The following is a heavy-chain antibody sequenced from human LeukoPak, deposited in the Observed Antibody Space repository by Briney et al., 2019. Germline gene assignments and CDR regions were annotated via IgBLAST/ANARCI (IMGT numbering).Heavy chain of an antibody. V-gene: IGHV3-30*18. CDR1: GFTFSSYG. Sequence: PGGSLRLSRAASGFTFSSYGMHWVRQAPGKGLEWVAVISYDGSNKYYADSVKGRLTISRDNSKNTLYLQMNSLRAEDTAVYYCAKVSAPKYSSGSTPEGTFDYWGQGTLVTVSS. CDR3: AKVSAPKYSSGSTPEGTFDY. J-gene: IGHJ4*02. CDR2: ISYDGSNK. D-gene: IGHD6-19*01.